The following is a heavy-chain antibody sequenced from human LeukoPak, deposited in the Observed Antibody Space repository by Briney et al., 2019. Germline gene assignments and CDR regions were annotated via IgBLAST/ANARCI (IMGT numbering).Heavy chain of an antibody. J-gene: IGHJ6*03. V-gene: IGHV3-23*01. D-gene: IGHD3-10*01. Sequence: GGSLRLSCAASGFTFSSYGMSWVRQAPGKGLEWVSGISGSGGSTSYADSVKGRFTISRDNSKNTLYLQMNSLRAEDTAVYYCAKAREGYSGSYYFYYLDVWGKGTTVTISS. CDR2: ISGSGGST. CDR1: GFTFSSYG. CDR3: AKAREGYSGSYYFYYLDV.